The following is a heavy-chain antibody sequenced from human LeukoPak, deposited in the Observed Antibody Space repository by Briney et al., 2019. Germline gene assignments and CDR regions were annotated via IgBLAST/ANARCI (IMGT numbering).Heavy chain of an antibody. V-gene: IGHV1-46*01. J-gene: IGHJ4*02. CDR2: INPSGGST. D-gene: IGHD6-13*01. Sequence: GASVKVSCKASGYTCTSYYMHWVRQAPGQGLEWMGIINPSGGSTSYAQKFQGRVTMTRDMSTSTVYMELSSLRSEDTAVYYCARDGPGYSSPTGFDYWGQGTLVTVSS. CDR3: ARDGPGYSSPTGFDY. CDR1: GYTCTSYY.